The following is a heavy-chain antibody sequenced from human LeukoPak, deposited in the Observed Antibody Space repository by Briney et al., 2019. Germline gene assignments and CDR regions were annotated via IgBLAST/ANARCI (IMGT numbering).Heavy chain of an antibody. CDR2: IYYSGST. Sequence: SETLSLTCTVSGGSISSSSYYWGWIRQPPGKGLEWIGSIYYSGSTYYNPSLKSRVTISVDTSKNQFSLKLSSVTAADTAVYYCAPLALAASPMGAFDIWGQGTMVTVSS. CDR1: GGSISSSSYY. J-gene: IGHJ3*02. D-gene: IGHD2-15*01. V-gene: IGHV4-39*07. CDR3: APLALAASPMGAFDI.